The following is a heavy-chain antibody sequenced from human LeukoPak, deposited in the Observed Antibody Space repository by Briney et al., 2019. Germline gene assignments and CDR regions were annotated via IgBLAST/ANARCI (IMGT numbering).Heavy chain of an antibody. J-gene: IGHJ5*02. CDR1: GFIFSNYA. Sequence: GGSLRLSCAASGFIFSNYALMWVRQAPGKGLEWVSSITGRGDETFYADSVKGRFSLSRDNSKNMLYLQMYSLGAEDTAIYYCAKGAAAGLVDWFDPWGQGTLVTASS. CDR2: ITGRGDET. D-gene: IGHD6-13*01. CDR3: AKGAAAGLVDWFDP. V-gene: IGHV3-23*01.